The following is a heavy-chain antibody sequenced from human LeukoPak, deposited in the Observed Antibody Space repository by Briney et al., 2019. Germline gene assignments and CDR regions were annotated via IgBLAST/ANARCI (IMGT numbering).Heavy chain of an antibody. CDR2: IASAGHT. V-gene: IGHV3-13*04. CDR3: VRGGHIGFDY. J-gene: IGHJ4*02. D-gene: IGHD2-21*01. Sequence: AGGSLRLSCAASGFTFSDFDMHWVRHATGRGLEWVSSIASAGHTYYVASVRGRFTISRENAKSSLYLQMNSLRAGDTAVYYCVRGGHIGFDYWGRGTLVTVS. CDR1: GFTFSDFD.